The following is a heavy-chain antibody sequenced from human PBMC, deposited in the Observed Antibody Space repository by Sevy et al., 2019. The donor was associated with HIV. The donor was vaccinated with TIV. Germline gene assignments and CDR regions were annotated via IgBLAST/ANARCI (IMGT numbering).Heavy chain of an antibody. CDR1: GFTFSSYW. CDR2: INSDGGST. CDR3: SRARSGSYHVSDNGIDP. J-gene: IGHJ5*02. D-gene: IGHD1-26*01. Sequence: GGSLRLSCAASGFTFSSYWMHWVRQVPGKGLVWVSRINSDGGSTSYADSVKGRFTISRDNANNTLYLQMKSLRAEDTAMYYCSRARSGSYHVSDNGIDPWGQGTLVTVSS. V-gene: IGHV3-74*01.